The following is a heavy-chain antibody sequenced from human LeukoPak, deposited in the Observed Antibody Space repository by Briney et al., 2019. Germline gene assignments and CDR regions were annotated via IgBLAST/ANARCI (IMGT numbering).Heavy chain of an antibody. CDR1: GFTFRNYA. V-gene: IGHV3-23*01. J-gene: IGHJ4*02. Sequence: RGSLRLSCAASGFTFRNYAMSWVRQAPGKGREWVSAISPPGVETFYADSVKGRFTISRDNSKNTLFLQMKSLRAEDTAVYYCVIRPPFPTVRGVTADYWGQGTLVTVSS. D-gene: IGHD3-10*01. CDR2: ISPPGVET. CDR3: VIRPPFPTVRGVTADY.